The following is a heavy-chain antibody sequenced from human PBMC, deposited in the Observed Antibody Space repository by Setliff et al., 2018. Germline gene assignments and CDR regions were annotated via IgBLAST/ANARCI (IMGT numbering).Heavy chain of an antibody. CDR3: ARESYFWSCYHN. D-gene: IGHD3-3*01. CDR2: ISSSSSYI. J-gene: IGHJ4*02. V-gene: IGHV3-21*01. Sequence: GGSLRLSCAASGFAFSSYSMNWVRQAPGKGLEWVSSISSSSSYIYYADSVKGRFTISRDNAKNSLYLQMNSLRAEDTAVYYCARESYFWSCYHNWGQGTLVTVSS. CDR1: GFAFSSYS.